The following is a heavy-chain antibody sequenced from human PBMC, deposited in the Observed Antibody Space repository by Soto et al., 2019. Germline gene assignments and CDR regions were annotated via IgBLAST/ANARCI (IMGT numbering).Heavy chain of an antibody. D-gene: IGHD6-13*01. CDR3: ARAAAGSYYYYYGMDV. J-gene: IGHJ6*02. Sequence: PSETLSLTCAVYGGSFSGYYWSWIRQPPGKGLEWIGEINHSGSTNYNPSLKSRVTISVDTSKNQFSLKLSSVTAADTAVYYCARAAAGSYYYYYGMDVWGQGTTVTVYS. V-gene: IGHV4-34*01. CDR2: INHSGST. CDR1: GGSFSGYY.